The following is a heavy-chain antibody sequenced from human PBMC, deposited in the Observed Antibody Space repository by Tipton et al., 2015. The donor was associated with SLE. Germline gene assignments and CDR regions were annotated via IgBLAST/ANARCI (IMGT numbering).Heavy chain of an antibody. CDR2: IKQDGGAK. D-gene: IGHD3-3*01. CDR1: GFSFNYDW. J-gene: IGHJ4*02. Sequence: SLRLSCVASGFSFNYDWMSWVRQAPGKGLEWVANIKQDGGAKYYVDSVKGRFTISRHNSKNTLYLQLNRLRAEDTAVYYCAREDFWSDYYSLPTYWGQGTLVTVSS. CDR3: AREDFWSDYYSLPTY. V-gene: IGHV3-7*03.